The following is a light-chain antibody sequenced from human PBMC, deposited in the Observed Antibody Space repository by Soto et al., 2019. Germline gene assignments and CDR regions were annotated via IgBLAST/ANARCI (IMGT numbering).Light chain of an antibody. CDR3: RSYAGSNNFL. Sequence: QSALTQPPSASGSPGQAVTICCTGTSSDVGGYNYVSWYQQHPGKAPKLMIYEVSKRPSGVPDPFSRSTSGNTASLTVSGLHAEDEADYSCRSYAGSNNFLYGGGTKVTVL. V-gene: IGLV2-8*01. CDR2: EVS. J-gene: IGLJ2*01. CDR1: SSDVGGYNY.